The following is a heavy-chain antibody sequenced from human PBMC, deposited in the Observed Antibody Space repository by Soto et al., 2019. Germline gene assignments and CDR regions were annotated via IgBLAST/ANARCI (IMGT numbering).Heavy chain of an antibody. J-gene: IGHJ5*02. D-gene: IGHD2-15*01. Sequence: ASVKVSCKASGYTFTSYGISWVRQAPGQGLEWMGWISAYNGNTNYAQKLQGRVTMTTDTSTSTAYMELRSLRSDDTAVYYCAREYRVVATYNWFDPWGQGTLVTVSS. CDR1: GYTFTSYG. V-gene: IGHV1-18*01. CDR2: ISAYNGNT. CDR3: AREYRVVATYNWFDP.